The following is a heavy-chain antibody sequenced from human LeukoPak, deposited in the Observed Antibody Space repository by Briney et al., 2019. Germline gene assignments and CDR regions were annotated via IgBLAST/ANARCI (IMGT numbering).Heavy chain of an antibody. CDR1: GYTFTGYY. Sequence: ASVKVSCKASGYTFTGYYMHWVRQAPGQGLEWMGWINPNSGGTNYAQKFQGRVTMTRDTSISTAYMELSRLRSDDTAVYYCARDLGDGYNPLDYWGQGTLVTVSS. J-gene: IGHJ4*02. V-gene: IGHV1-2*02. CDR3: ARDLGDGYNPLDY. D-gene: IGHD5-24*01. CDR2: INPNSGGT.